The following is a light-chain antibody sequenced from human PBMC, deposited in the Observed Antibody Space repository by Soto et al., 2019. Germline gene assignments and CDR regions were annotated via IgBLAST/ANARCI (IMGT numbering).Light chain of an antibody. V-gene: IGKV3-11*01. CDR1: QSVSSY. CDR2: DAS. Sequence: EMVLTQSPATLSLSPGERATLSCRASQSVSSYLAWYQQKPGQAPRLLIYDASNRATGIPARFSGGGSGTDFTLTISSLEPEDFAVYYCQQRGTFGQGTKVDIK. J-gene: IGKJ1*01. CDR3: QQRGT.